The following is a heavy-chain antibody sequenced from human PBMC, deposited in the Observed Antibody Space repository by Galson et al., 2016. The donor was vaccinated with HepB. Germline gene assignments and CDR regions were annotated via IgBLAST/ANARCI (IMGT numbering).Heavy chain of an antibody. D-gene: IGHD3-10*01. CDR3: ARTPRIISVRGVQQYFYGLDV. Sequence: SVKVSCKASGDSFSSHSFIWVRQAPGQGLEWMGGIIPIYASLNYAQKFRGRVTITADESKSTAFMELRRLRFEDTAVYYCARTPRIISVRGVQQYFYGLDVWGQGTTVTVSS. J-gene: IGHJ6*02. V-gene: IGHV1-69*13. CDR2: IIPIYASL. CDR1: GDSFSSHS.